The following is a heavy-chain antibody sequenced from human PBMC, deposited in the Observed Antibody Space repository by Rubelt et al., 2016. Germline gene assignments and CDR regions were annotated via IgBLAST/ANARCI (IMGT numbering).Heavy chain of an antibody. D-gene: IGHD5-18*01. Sequence: EVQLVESGGGLVQPGGSLRLSCSASGFTFSSYAMSWVRQPPAQWPEWVSAISGHVVSTSYANSAKGLLTITRDNSKNTLYLQMNSRRAEDTAGYYCAKDGDGYPYWGQGTLVTVSS. CDR3: AKDGDGYPY. CDR2: ISGHVVST. J-gene: IGHJ4*02. CDR1: GFTFSSYA. V-gene: IGHV3-23*04.